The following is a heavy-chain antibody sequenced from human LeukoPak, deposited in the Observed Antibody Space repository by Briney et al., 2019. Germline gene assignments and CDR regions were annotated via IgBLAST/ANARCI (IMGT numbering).Heavy chain of an antibody. CDR1: GGSISSYY. D-gene: IGHD3-22*01. J-gene: IGHJ4*02. V-gene: IGHV4-59*01. CDR3: ARRTYDSSGYPFDY. CDR2: IYYSGST. Sequence: PSETLSLTCTVSGGSISSYYWSWIRQPPGKALEWIGYIYYSGSTNYNPSLKSRVIISVDTSKNQFSLKLSSVTAADTAVYYCARRTYDSSGYPFDYWGQGTLVTVSS.